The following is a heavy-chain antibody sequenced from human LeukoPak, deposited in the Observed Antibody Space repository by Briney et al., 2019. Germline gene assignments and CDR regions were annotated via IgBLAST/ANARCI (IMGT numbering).Heavy chain of an antibody. J-gene: IGHJ5*02. CDR2: ISGSGDTT. CDR3: AKDQVWYSGSGPHWFDP. Sequence: PGGSLRLSCAASGFTFSSYGMSWVRQAPGKGLELVSAISGSGDTTYYADSVKGRFSISRVNSKNTLYLQINSLRAEDTAIYYCAKDQVWYSGSGPHWFDPRGQGTLVTVSS. D-gene: IGHD3-10*01. CDR1: GFTFSSYG. V-gene: IGHV3-23*01.